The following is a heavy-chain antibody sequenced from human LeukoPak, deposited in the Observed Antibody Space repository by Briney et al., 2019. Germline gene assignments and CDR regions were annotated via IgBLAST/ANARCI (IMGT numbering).Heavy chain of an antibody. J-gene: IGHJ4*02. CDR2: ISYDGSNK. D-gene: IGHD3-22*01. Sequence: GGSLRLSCAASGFTFSSYGMHWVRQAPGKGLEWVAVISYDGSNKYYADSVKGRFTISRGNSKNTLYLQMNSLRAEDTAVYYCAKDSYYYDSSGYYLFGSSLDYWGQGTLVTVSS. V-gene: IGHV3-30*18. CDR3: AKDSYYYDSSGYYLFGSSLDY. CDR1: GFTFSSYG.